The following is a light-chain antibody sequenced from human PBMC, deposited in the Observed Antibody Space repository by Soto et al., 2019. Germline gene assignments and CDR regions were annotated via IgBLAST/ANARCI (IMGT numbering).Light chain of an antibody. CDR3: QQYNSYPLT. CDR2: DAS. Sequence: DIQMTQSPSSLSASVGDRVTITCRASQAIGSWLAWYQQKPGKAPTPLIYDASNLQTEVPSRFSGSGSGTDFTLTISGLQPEDSATYYCQQYNSYPLTFGGGTMVEIK. V-gene: IGKV1D-16*01. J-gene: IGKJ4*01. CDR1: QAIGSW.